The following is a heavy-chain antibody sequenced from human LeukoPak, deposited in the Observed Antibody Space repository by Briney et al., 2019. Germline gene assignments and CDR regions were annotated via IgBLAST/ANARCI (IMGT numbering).Heavy chain of an antibody. Sequence: SVKVSCKASGGTFSSYAISWVRQAPGQGLEWMGRIIPILGIANHAQKFQGRVTITADKSTSTAYMELSSLRSEDTAVYYCAREQRVLRSSWYFDYWGQGTLVTVSS. J-gene: IGHJ4*02. V-gene: IGHV1-69*04. CDR2: IIPILGIA. D-gene: IGHD6-13*01. CDR1: GGTFSSYA. CDR3: AREQRVLRSSWYFDY.